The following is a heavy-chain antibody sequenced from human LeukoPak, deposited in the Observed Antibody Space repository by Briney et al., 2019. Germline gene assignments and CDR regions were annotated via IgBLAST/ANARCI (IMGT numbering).Heavy chain of an antibody. D-gene: IGHD6-19*01. CDR1: GFTFSSYA. V-gene: IGHV3-23*01. J-gene: IGHJ5*02. Sequence: PGGSLRLSCAASGFTFSSYAMSWVRQAPVKGLEWVSAISGSGGSTYYADSVKGRFTISRDNSKNTLYLQMNSLRAEDTAVYYCAKDQFSSGLNWLDPWGQGTLVTVSS. CDR3: AKDQFSSGLNWLDP. CDR2: ISGSGGST.